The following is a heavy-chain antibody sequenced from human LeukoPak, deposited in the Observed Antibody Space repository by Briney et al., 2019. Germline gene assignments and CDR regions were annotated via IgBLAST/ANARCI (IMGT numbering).Heavy chain of an antibody. Sequence: GGSLRLSCAGTGFTFSTYSMNWVRQTPDKGLEWVSSVSSDSHFIFYADSVEGRFTISRDNANNSLYLEINSLRPEDTAVYYCARERGGYYYYYYMDVWGKGTTVTVSS. J-gene: IGHJ6*03. CDR1: GFTFSTYS. D-gene: IGHD3-10*01. CDR2: VSSDSHFI. V-gene: IGHV3-21*06. CDR3: ARERGGYYYYYYMDV.